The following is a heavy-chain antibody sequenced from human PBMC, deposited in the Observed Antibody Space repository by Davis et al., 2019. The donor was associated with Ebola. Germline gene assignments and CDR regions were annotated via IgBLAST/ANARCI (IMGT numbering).Heavy chain of an antibody. CDR1: GLTFSGSA. J-gene: IGHJ4*02. CDR2: IRSKANTYAT. D-gene: IGHD4-17*01. Sequence: GESLKISCAASGLTFSGSAMHWVRQASGKGLGWVGHIRSKANTYATAYAASVKGRFTISRDDSKNTAYLQMNSLKTEDTAVYYCTVTVTTLDYWGQGTLVTVSS. CDR3: TVTVTTLDY. V-gene: IGHV3-73*01.